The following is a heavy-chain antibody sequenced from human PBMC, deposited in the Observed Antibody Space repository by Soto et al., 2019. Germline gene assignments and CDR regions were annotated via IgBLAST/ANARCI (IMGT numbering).Heavy chain of an antibody. Sequence: QVQLVQSGAEVKKPGASVKVSCKASGYTFTGYYMHWVRQAPGQGLEWMGWINPNSGGTNYAQKFQGWVTMTRDTSISTAYMELSRLRSDDTAVYYCARGREYWGLGGLPPAYDYYMDVWGKGTTVTVSS. CDR1: GYTFTGYY. J-gene: IGHJ6*03. CDR3: ARGREYWGLGGLPPAYDYYMDV. D-gene: IGHD2-21*01. CDR2: INPNSGGT. V-gene: IGHV1-2*04.